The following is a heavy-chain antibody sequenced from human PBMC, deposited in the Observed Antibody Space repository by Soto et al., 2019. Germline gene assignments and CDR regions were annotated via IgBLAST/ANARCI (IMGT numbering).Heavy chain of an antibody. CDR3: ARGQYCSGGSCYSEPFRS. Sequence: SETLSLTCSVSGYSITSGGYLWTWIRQPPGQGLEWLGHIHHSGRTYYSPSLKSRVTISMDGSNNRFSLRLTSVTAADTAVYYCARGQYCSGGSCYSEPFRSRGEGTPVTNSS. V-gene: IGHV4-30-2*01. J-gene: IGHJ4*02. CDR2: IHHSGRT. D-gene: IGHD2-15*01. CDR1: GYSITSGGYL.